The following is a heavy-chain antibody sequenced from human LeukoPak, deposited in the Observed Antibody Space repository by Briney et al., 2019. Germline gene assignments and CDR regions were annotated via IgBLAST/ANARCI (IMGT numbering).Heavy chain of an antibody. V-gene: IGHV3-23*01. D-gene: IGHD6-13*01. Sequence: GGSLRLSCAASGFTFNSYAMGWVGQAPGKGLEWVSTISAGDDSTYYADSVKGRFTISRDISKNTLYLQMNSLRAEDTAVYYCAKTTATANPFDYWGQGTLVTVSS. CDR2: ISAGDDST. CDR1: GFTFNSYA. J-gene: IGHJ4*02. CDR3: AKTTATANPFDY.